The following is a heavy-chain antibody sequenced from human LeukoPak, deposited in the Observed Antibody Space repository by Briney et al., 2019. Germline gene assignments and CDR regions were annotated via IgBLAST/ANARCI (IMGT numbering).Heavy chain of an antibody. CDR2: INPNSGGT. J-gene: IGHJ4*02. V-gene: IGHV1-2*02. CDR1: GYTFTGYY. D-gene: IGHD2-2*01. Sequence: ASVKVSCKASGYTFTGYYMHWVRQAPGQGLEWMGWINPNSGGTNYAQKFQGRVIMTRDTSISTAYMELSRLRSDDTAVYYCAREYQLPWVYFDYWGQGTLVTVSS. CDR3: AREYQLPWVYFDY.